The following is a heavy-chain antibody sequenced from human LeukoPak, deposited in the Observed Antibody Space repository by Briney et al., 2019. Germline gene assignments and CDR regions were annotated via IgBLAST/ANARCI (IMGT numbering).Heavy chain of an antibody. CDR3: ARGLTYGDYVFDY. CDR2: MNPNSGDT. CDR1: GYTFTSYD. Sequence: ASVKVSCKASGYTFTSYDINWVRQATGQGLEWMGWMNPNSGDTGYAQKFQGRVTMTRNTSISTAYMELSSLRSEDTAVYHCARGLTYGDYVFDYWGQGTLVTVSS. J-gene: IGHJ4*02. D-gene: IGHD4-17*01. V-gene: IGHV1-8*02.